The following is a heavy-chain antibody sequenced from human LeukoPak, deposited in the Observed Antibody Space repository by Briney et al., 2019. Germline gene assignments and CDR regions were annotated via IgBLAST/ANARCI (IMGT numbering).Heavy chain of an antibody. CDR1: GGTFSSYA. CDR2: IIPILGIA. V-gene: IGHV1-69*04. Sequence: SVKVSCKASGGTFSSYAISWVRQAPGQGLEWMGRIIPILGIANYAQKFQGRVTITADKSTSTAYMELSSLRSEDTAVYYCARDVTPDDAFDIWGQGTMVTVSS. J-gene: IGHJ3*02. CDR3: ARDVTPDDAFDI. D-gene: IGHD4-23*01.